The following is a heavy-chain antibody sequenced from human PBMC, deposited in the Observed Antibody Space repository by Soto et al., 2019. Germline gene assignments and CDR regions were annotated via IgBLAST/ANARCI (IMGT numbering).Heavy chain of an antibody. CDR3: VRAGILPTPYYFDY. CDR2: IRNKANSYTT. Sequence: EVQLVESGGGLVQPGGSLRLSCAASGFAFSDHYMDWVRQAPGKGLEWVARIRNKANSYTTEYVASVRGRFTVSRDDSKNFRYLQLNSLKTDDTAVYFCVRAGILPTPYYFDYWGQGTLVTVSS. D-gene: IGHD4-4*01. V-gene: IGHV3-72*01. CDR1: GFAFSDHY. J-gene: IGHJ4*02.